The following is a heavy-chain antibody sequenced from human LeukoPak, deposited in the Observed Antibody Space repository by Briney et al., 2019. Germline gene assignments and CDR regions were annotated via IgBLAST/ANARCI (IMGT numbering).Heavy chain of an antibody. D-gene: IGHD3-3*01. V-gene: IGHV3-21*01. CDR2: ISSSSSYI. CDR1: GFTFSSYS. CDR3: ASDFWSGYYFDY. Sequence: GRSLRLSCAASGFTFSSYSMNWVRQAPGKGLEWVSSISSSSSYIYYADSVKGRFTISRDNAKNSLYLQMNSLRAEDTAVYYCASDFWSGYYFDYWGQGTLVTVSS. J-gene: IGHJ4*02.